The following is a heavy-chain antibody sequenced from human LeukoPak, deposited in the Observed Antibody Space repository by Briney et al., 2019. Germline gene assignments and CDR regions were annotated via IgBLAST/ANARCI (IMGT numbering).Heavy chain of an antibody. CDR3: VRRGEWTAWNFDY. CDR1: GGPFSGYY. V-gene: IGHV4-34*01. CDR2: INYSGTT. J-gene: IGHJ4*02. Sequence: PAETLPLTCAVHGGPFSGYYWSWLRQSPEQGLVWIGDINYSGTTISNPSLESRVSMSMDLTKKRFSLELASMTAADTAAYYCVRRGEWTAWNFDYWAQGSLVTVAS. D-gene: IGHD3/OR15-3a*01.